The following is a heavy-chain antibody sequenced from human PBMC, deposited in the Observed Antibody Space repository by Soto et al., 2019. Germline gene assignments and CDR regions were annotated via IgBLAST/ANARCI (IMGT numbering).Heavy chain of an antibody. CDR2: ISSSSSYI. CDR1: GFTFSSYS. D-gene: IGHD3-3*01. V-gene: IGHV3-21*01. CDR3: AGGGYDFWSGYHRAFDI. J-gene: IGHJ3*02. Sequence: GGSLRLSCAASGFTFSSYSINWVRQAPWKGLEWVSSISSSSSYIYYADSVKGRFNISRDNAKKSLYLQMNSLRAEDTAVYYCAGGGYDFWSGYHRAFDIWGQGTMVTV.